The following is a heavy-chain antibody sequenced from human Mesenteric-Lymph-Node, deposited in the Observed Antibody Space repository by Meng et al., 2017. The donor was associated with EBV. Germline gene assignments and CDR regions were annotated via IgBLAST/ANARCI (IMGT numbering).Heavy chain of an antibody. V-gene: IGHV3-23*04. CDR3: AKAVTPVAGARWFDP. Sequence: EMQLVESGGGLVQPGGSLRPSRAASGFTFSNYAMSWVRQAPGKGLGWVSALSGSGDSTYYADSVKGRFTISRDNSENTLYLQMNSLRAGDTAVYYCAKAVTPVAGARWFDPWGQGTLVTVSS. D-gene: IGHD6-19*01. CDR1: GFTFSNYA. J-gene: IGHJ5*02. CDR2: LSGSGDST.